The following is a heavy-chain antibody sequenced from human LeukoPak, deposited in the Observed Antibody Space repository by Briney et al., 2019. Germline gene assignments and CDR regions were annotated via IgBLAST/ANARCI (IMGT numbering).Heavy chain of an antibody. CDR1: GGSFSGYY. CDR3: ARSSRAYYYDSSGYSRKHYFDY. V-gene: IGHV4-34*01. Sequence: SETLSLTCAVYGGSFSGYYWSWIRQPPGKGLEWIGEINHSGGTNYNPSLKSRVTISVDTSKNQFSLKLSSVTAADTAMYYCARSSRAYYYDSSGYSRKHYFDYWGQGTLVTVSS. D-gene: IGHD3-22*01. CDR2: INHSGGT. J-gene: IGHJ4*02.